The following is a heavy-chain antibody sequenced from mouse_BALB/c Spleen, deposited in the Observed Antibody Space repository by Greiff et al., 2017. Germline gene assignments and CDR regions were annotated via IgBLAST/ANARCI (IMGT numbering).Heavy chain of an antibody. V-gene: IGHV3-2*02. Sequence: EVKLQESGPGLVKPSQSLSLTCTVTGYSITSDYAWNWIRQFPGNKLEWMGYISYSGSTSYNPSLKSRISITRDTSKNQFFLQLNSVTTEDTATYYCATYYGYDGPAWFAYWGQGTLVTVSA. CDR1: GYSITSDYA. CDR3: ATYYGYDGPAWFAY. J-gene: IGHJ3*01. D-gene: IGHD2-9*01. CDR2: ISYSGST.